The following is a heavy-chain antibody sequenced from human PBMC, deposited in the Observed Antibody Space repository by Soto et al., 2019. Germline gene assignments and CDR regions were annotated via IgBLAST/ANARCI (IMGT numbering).Heavy chain of an antibody. CDR3: ASYDSSGYHHAYYFDY. Sequence: SETLSLTCTVSGGSISSGDYYWSWIRQPPGKGLEWIGCIYYSGSTYYNPSLKSRVTISVDTSKNQFSLKLSSVTAADTAVYYCASYDSSGYHHAYYFDYWGQGTLVTVSS. J-gene: IGHJ4*02. V-gene: IGHV4-30-4*01. CDR2: IYYSGST. CDR1: GGSISSGDYY. D-gene: IGHD3-22*01.